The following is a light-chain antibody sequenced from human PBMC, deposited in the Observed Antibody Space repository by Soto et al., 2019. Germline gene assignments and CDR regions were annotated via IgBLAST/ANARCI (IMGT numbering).Light chain of an antibody. J-gene: IGKJ1*01. V-gene: IGKV3-20*01. CDR2: GAS. CDR3: HQYGSSPWT. CDR1: QSVSNSY. Sequence: EIVLTQSPGTLSLSPGERATLSCRASQSVSNSYIAWYQQKPGQAPRYLIYGASSRATGIADRFSGSGSGTDFTLTISRLEPEDFAVYYCHQYGSSPWTFGQGTKVEIK.